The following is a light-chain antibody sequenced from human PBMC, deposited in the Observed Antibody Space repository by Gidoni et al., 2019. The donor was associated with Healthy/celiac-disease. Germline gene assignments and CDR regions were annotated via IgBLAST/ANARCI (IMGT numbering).Light chain of an antibody. V-gene: IGLV2-14*03. CDR2: DVS. CDR3: SSYTSSSTYV. CDR1: SSDVGGYNY. J-gene: IGLJ1*01. Sequence: QSALTQPASVSGSSGQSITISCTGTSSDVGGYNYVSWYQQHPGKAPKLMIYDVSNRPSGVSNRFSGSKSGNTASLTISGLQAEDEAYYYCSSYTSSSTYVFGTGTKVTVL.